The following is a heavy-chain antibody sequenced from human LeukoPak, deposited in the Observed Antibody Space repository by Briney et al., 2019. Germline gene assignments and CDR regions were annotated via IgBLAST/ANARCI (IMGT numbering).Heavy chain of an antibody. CDR3: ARERRAVAGYYYYYGLDV. J-gene: IGHJ6*02. Sequence: PGRSLRLSCAASGFTFSSYGMHWVRQAPGKGLEWVAVISIDGSDKYYADSVKGRFTISRDDSKNTLYLQMNSLRAEDTAVYYCARERRAVAGYYYYYGLDVWGQGTTVTVSS. V-gene: IGHV3-33*01. CDR1: GFTFSSYG. D-gene: IGHD6-19*01. CDR2: ISIDGSDK.